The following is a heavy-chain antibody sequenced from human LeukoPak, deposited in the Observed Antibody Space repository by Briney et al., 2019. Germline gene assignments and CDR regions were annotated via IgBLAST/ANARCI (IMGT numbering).Heavy chain of an antibody. J-gene: IGHJ6*02. Sequence: ASVKVSCKASGYTFTSYDINWVRQAPGQGLEWMGWMNPNSGNTGYAQEFQGRVTMTRNTSISTAYMELSSLRSEDTAVYYCARTGISGSSGYYVDYYYYGMDVWGQGTTVTVSS. D-gene: IGHD3-22*01. CDR2: MNPNSGNT. CDR1: GYTFTSYD. V-gene: IGHV1-8*01. CDR3: ARTGISGSSGYYVDYYYYGMDV.